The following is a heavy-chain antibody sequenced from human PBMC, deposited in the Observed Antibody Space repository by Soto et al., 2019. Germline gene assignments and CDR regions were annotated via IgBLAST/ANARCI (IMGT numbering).Heavy chain of an antibody. J-gene: IGHJ4*02. D-gene: IGHD3-10*01. CDR1: GFFFSTYA. CDR3: AKDLFPTSGQRFFFES. CDR2: ILHNETP. Sequence: GGSLRLSCAASGFFFSTYAMTWVRQAPGRGLEWVSTILHNETPFYTDSVKGRFTISRDNVRGTLYLQMNGLRVEDAAQYYCAKDLFPTSGQRFFFESWGQGTLVTVSS. V-gene: IGHV3-23*01.